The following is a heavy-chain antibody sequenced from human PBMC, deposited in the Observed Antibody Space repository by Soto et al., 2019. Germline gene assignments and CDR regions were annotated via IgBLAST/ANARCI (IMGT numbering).Heavy chain of an antibody. CDR2: IYASGST. CDR1: GGSISTYY. D-gene: IGHD2-2*01. V-gene: IGHV4-59*01. Sequence: SETLSLTCTVSGGSISTYYWSWIRQPPGGTLEWIGYIYASGSTTYSPSLESRVTMSVDMPNNEFSLELTSLTVADTAVYYCTRSHSFDGTIYHYYFEFWGQGTLVAVSS. CDR3: TRSHSFDGTIYHYYFEF. J-gene: IGHJ4*02.